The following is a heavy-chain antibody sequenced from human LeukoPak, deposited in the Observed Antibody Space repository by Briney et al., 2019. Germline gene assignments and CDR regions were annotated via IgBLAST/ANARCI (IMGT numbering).Heavy chain of an antibody. Sequence: PGGSLRLSCAASGFTFNSYAMSWVRQAPWERLQWVSGISDSGGNTYYADSVKGRFTISRDNAKNSLYLQMNSLRAEDTAVYYCARDPTNYYDSSGSWGQGTLVTVSS. CDR3: ARDPTNYYDSSGS. CDR1: GFTFNSYA. CDR2: ISDSGGNT. D-gene: IGHD3-22*01. V-gene: IGHV3-21*01. J-gene: IGHJ5*02.